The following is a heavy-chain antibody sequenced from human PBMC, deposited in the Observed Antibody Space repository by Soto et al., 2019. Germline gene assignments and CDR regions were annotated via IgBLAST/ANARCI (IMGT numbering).Heavy chain of an antibody. CDR2: IYYSGSP. D-gene: IGHD6-13*01. Sequence: TSETLSLTNTVSGCSISTYYWSLTRQPPGPGLEWIGYIYYSGSPNYNPSLQSRVTMSVDTYKNQFSLKLRSVTAADPAVYYCERDSDSSRAYVYYYGMRGCGHGTLETVSS. CDR3: ERDSDSSRAYVYYYGMRG. CDR1: GCSISTYY. V-gene: IGHV4-59*01. J-gene: IGHJ6*02.